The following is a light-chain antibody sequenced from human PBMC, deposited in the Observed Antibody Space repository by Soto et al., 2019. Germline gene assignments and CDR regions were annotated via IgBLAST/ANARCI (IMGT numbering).Light chain of an antibody. Sequence: EMVLTQSPGTLSLSPGERATLSCRASQSVSSSYLAWYQQKPGQAPRLLIYGASSRATGIPDRFSGSGSGTDFTLTISRLEPVDFAGYYCQQYGSSPHTFGQGTKVEIK. J-gene: IGKJ1*01. V-gene: IGKV3-20*01. CDR1: QSVSSSY. CDR2: GAS. CDR3: QQYGSSPHT.